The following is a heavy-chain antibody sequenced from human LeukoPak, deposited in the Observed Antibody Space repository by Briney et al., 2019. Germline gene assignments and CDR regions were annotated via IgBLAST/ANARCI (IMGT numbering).Heavy chain of an antibody. V-gene: IGHV1-24*01. J-gene: IGHJ3*02. CDR2: FDPEDGET. D-gene: IGHD2-21*02. CDR1: GYTLTELS. CDR3: AAHLLPSFRDDAFDI. Sequence: ASVKVSCKVSGYTLTELSMHWVRQAPGKGLEWMGGFDPEDGETIYAQKFQGRVTMTEDTSTDTAYMELSSLRSEDTAVYYCAAHLLPSFRDDAFDIWGQGTTVTVSS.